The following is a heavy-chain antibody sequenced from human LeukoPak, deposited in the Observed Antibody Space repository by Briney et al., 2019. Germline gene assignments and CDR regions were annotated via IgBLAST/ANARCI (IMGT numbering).Heavy chain of an antibody. CDR1: GGSFSGYY. J-gene: IGHJ5*02. CDR3: ARGGIQLWINWFDP. V-gene: IGHV4-34*01. Sequence: SETLSLTCAVYGGSFSGYYWSWIRQPPEKGLEWIGEINHSGSTNYNPSLKSRVTISVDTSKNQFSLKLSSVTAADTAVYYCARGGIQLWINWFDPWGQGTLVTVSS. CDR2: INHSGST. D-gene: IGHD5-18*01.